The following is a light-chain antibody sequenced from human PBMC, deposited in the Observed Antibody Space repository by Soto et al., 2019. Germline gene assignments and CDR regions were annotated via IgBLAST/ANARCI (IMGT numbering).Light chain of an antibody. Sequence: QSVRTQPASVAGAPEQSITIPCNGTSNDIGGYNFVSWFQQHPGKAPKLLICDVTRRPSGVSDRFSGSKSGNTASLTISGLQAEYEADYSCTSYSGGNTLYVFGSGTKVTV. CDR2: DVT. CDR3: TSYSGGNTLYV. V-gene: IGLV2-14*01. J-gene: IGLJ1*01. CDR1: SNDIGGYNF.